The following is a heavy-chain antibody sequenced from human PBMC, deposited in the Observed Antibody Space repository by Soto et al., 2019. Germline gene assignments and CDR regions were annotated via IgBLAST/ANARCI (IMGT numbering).Heavy chain of an antibody. CDR1: GFIFSDAW. CDR2: IKSKIAGGTG. D-gene: IGHD3-3*01. J-gene: IGHJ5*02. Sequence: EVQLVESGGGSVEPGGSLRLSCAASGFIFSDAWMSWVRQAPGRGLEWVGRIKSKIAGGTGDYAAPGRGRFIISRDNSNNTVYLQMNSLKTEDTALYYCTTDRNLWTPGNPWGQVTLVTVCS. V-gene: IGHV3-15*01. CDR3: TTDRNLWTPGNP.